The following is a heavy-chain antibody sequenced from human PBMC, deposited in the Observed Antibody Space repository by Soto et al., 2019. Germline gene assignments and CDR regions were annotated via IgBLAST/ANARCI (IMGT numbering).Heavy chain of an antibody. J-gene: IGHJ6*02. CDR1: GFTFSSYG. Sequence: GGSLRLSCTASGFTFSSYGMHWVRQAPGKGLEWVAVIWCDGINKYYADSVQGRFTISRDNSKNTLYLQMNSLRPEDMAVSYCARDQIQVPLLDYYYCMDVWGQGTTVTVSS. CDR3: ARDQIQVPLLDYYYCMDV. V-gene: IGHV3-33*01. CDR2: IWCDGINK.